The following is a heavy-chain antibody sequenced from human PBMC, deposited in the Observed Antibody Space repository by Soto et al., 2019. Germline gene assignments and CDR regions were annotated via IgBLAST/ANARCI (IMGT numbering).Heavy chain of an antibody. CDR3: ARHIAVSGTRGFDH. V-gene: IGHV4-4*02. D-gene: IGHD2-21*01. CDR1: GGSITSNW. J-gene: IGHJ4*02. Sequence: QVQLQESGPGLMKPSGTLSLTCAVSGGSITSNWWSWVRQPPGKGLEWIAEIFHTGSANYNPSLMGRLTISMDKSRNHLSLNLNSVTAADTAAYYCARHIAVSGTRGFDHWGQGTLVTVSS. CDR2: IFHTGSA.